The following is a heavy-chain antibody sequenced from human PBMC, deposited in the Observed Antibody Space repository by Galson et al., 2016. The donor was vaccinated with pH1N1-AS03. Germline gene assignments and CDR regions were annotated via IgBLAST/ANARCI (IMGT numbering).Heavy chain of an antibody. CDR3: AGANYQYYFDC. D-gene: IGHD1-7*01. CDR2: ISYDGSYD. J-gene: IGHJ4*02. V-gene: IGHV3-30*01. Sequence: SLRLSCAASGFTFSNYAMHWVRQAPGQGLEWVAIISYDGSYDYYADSVRGRFTISRDESKNTLFLQMNSLRPDDTALYYCAGANYQYYFDCWGQGTLVTVSS. CDR1: GFTFSNYA.